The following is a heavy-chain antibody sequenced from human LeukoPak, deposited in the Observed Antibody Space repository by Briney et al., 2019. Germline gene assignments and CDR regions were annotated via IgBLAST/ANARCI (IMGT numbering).Heavy chain of an antibody. V-gene: IGHV3-11*04. D-gene: IGHD1-26*01. Sequence: SCKASGFTFSDYYMSWVRQAPGKGLEWVSYISTSGGTIYYADSVKGRFTISRDNAKNSLYLQMNSLRAEDTAVYYCARLGPNRGSYYAFDIWGQGTMVTVSS. CDR2: ISTSGGTI. CDR1: GFTFSDYY. CDR3: ARLGPNRGSYYAFDI. J-gene: IGHJ3*02.